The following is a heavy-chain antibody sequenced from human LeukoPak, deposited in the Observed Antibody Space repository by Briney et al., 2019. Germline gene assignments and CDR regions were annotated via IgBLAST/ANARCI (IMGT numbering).Heavy chain of an antibody. CDR2: INSDGSST. Sequence: GVSLTLSCAASGFTFSSYWMHWLPHAPGKGLVWVSRINSDGSSTSYADSVKGRFTISRDNAKNTLYLQMNSLRAEDTAVYYCARAAYYDSSGSVGDYWGQGTLVTVSS. J-gene: IGHJ4*02. CDR1: GFTFSSYW. CDR3: ARAAYYDSSGSVGDY. V-gene: IGHV3-74*01. D-gene: IGHD3-22*01.